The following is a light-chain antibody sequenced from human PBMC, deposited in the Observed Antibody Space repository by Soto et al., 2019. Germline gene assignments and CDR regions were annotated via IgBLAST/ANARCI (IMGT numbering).Light chain of an antibody. V-gene: IGLV4-69*01. CDR1: SGHGNYV. CDR2: VKSDGSH. CDR3: QTWDTGIVV. Sequence: QPVLTQSPSASASQGASVKLTCTLSSGHGNYVIAWHQQQPGKGPRYLMKVKSDGSHNKGDGIPDRFSGSSSGAERYLAISSLQSEDEADYYCQTWDTGIVVFGGGTKLTVL. J-gene: IGLJ2*01.